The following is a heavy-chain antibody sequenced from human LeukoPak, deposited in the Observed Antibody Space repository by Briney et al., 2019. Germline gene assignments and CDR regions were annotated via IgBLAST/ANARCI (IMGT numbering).Heavy chain of an antibody. D-gene: IGHD4-23*01. J-gene: IGHJ4*02. V-gene: IGHV1-2*02. CDR3: ARGDYGGNSEFDY. Sequence: ASVKVSCKASGYTFTGYYMHWVRQAPGQGLEWMGWINPNSGGTNYAQKLQGRVTMTRDTSISTAYMELSRLRSDDTAVYYCARGDYGGNSEFDYWGQGTLVTVSS. CDR2: INPNSGGT. CDR1: GYTFTGYY.